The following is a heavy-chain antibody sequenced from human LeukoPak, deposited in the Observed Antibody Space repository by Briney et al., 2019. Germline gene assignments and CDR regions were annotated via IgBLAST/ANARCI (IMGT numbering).Heavy chain of an antibody. CDR1: GFTFSSHE. Sequence: GGSLRLSCAASGFTFSSHEMNWVRQAPGKGLEWISYISSPGNTIYYADSVKGRFTISRDNAKHSLYLQMNSLRAEDTAVYYCARDAVGGGIDYWGQGTLVTVSS. CDR2: ISSPGNTI. V-gene: IGHV3-48*03. J-gene: IGHJ4*02. D-gene: IGHD1-26*01. CDR3: ARDAVGGGIDY.